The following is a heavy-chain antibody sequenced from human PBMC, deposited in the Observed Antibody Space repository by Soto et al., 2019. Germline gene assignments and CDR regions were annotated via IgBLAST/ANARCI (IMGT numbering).Heavy chain of an antibody. Sequence: QVQLQQWGAGLLRPSETLSLTCAFYGGSFEDFYWSWVRQSPGKGLEWVGEISHDGGTNYSPSLASRVSISVDTSKNQFSRHLRSVTAADTGLYYCARGKLVWYGDLTPYHRDMDVWGQGTTVTVSS. CDR2: ISHDGGT. J-gene: IGHJ6*02. D-gene: IGHD3-10*01. CDR3: ARGKLVWYGDLTPYHRDMDV. CDR1: GGSFEDFY. V-gene: IGHV4-34*02.